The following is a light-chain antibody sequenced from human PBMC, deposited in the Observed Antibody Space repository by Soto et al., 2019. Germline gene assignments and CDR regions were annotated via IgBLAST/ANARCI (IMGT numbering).Light chain of an antibody. CDR1: QSVSNNY. CDR2: GAS. V-gene: IGKV3-20*01. J-gene: IGKJ1*01. CDR3: QQYGSSGT. Sequence: ESVLTQPPGTLSLSPGERAKLSCRASQSVSNNYLAWYQQKPGQAPRLLIYGASNRATGIPDRFSGSGSGTDFTLTISRLEPEDFAVYYCQQYGSSGTFGQGTKVDI.